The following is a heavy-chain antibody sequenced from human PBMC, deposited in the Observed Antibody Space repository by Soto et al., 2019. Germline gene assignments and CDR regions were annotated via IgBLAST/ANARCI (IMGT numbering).Heavy chain of an antibody. CDR1: GYTITSYG. CDR3: ARDVGATTNDY. J-gene: IGHJ4*02. D-gene: IGHD1-26*01. CDR2: ISAYNANT. Sequence: QAQLVQSGAEVKKHGASVKVSCKASGYTITSYGIRWVRQAPEQGLEWMGWISAYNANTNYAQKLQGRVTMTTDTSTSTAYMELRSLRSDDTAVYYCARDVGATTNDYWGQGTLVTVSS. V-gene: IGHV1-18*01.